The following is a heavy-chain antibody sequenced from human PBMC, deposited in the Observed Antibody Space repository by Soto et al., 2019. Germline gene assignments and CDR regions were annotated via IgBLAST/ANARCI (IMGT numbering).Heavy chain of an antibody. CDR2: ISAYNGNT. D-gene: IGHD2-2*02. CDR1: GYTFTSYG. J-gene: IGHJ4*02. V-gene: IGHV1-18*01. CDR3: ARAWKGNPLLHPVDY. Sequence: QVQLVQSGAEVKKPGASVKVSCKASGYTFTSYGISWVRQAPGQGLEWMGWISAYNGNTNYAQKLQGRVTMTTDTSTSTAYMELRSLISDDTAVYYCARAWKGNPLLHPVDYWGQGTLVTVSS.